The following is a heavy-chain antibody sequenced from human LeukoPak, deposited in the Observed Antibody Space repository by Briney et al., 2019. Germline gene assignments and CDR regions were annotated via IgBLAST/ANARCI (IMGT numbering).Heavy chain of an antibody. CDR2: ISWDGGST. J-gene: IGHJ4*02. CDR3: AKDSGFYSWYD. V-gene: IGHV3-43*01. CDR1: GFTFEDYT. Sequence: PGGSLRLSCAASGFTFEDYTMHWVRQAPGKGLEWVSLISWDGGSTYYADSVKGRFTISRDNSKNSLYLQMNSLRTEDTALYYCAKDSGFYSWYDWGQGTLVTVSS. D-gene: IGHD6-13*01.